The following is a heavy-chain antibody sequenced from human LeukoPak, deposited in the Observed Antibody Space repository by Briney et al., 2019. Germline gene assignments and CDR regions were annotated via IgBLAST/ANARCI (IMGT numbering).Heavy chain of an antibody. Sequence: PGGSLRLSCAASGFTFSSYAMSWVRQAPGKRLEWVSAISGSGDSTYYADSVKGRFTISRDNSKNTLYLQMNSLRAEDTAVYYCAKGPIGWFGELSRFLDYWGQGTLVTVSS. CDR3: AKGPIGWFGELSRFLDY. D-gene: IGHD3-10*01. CDR2: ISGSGDST. V-gene: IGHV3-23*01. CDR1: GFTFSSYA. J-gene: IGHJ4*02.